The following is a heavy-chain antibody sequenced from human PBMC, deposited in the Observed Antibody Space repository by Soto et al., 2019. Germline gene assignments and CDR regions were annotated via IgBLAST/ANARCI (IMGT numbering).Heavy chain of an antibody. J-gene: IGHJ6*02. CDR1: GFIFSNFG. Sequence: GGSLRLSCAASGFIFSNFGMHWVRQAPGKGLEWVAVIWYDGSNEYYADSVKGRFTISKDNSKNTLYLQMNSLRAEDTAVYYCARDDIPGIAVATYGMDVWGQGTTVTV. CDR3: ARDDIPGIAVATYGMDV. V-gene: IGHV3-33*01. CDR2: IWYDGSNE. D-gene: IGHD6-19*01.